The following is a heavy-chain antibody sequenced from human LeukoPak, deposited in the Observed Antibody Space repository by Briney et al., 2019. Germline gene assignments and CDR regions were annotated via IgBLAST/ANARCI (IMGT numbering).Heavy chain of an antibody. CDR1: GFTFDDCG. Sequence: GGSLRLSCAAPGFTFDDCGMAWVRQAPGKGLEWVSGLNWNGGTTGYADSVKGRFTISRDNAKNLLYLQMNSLRAEDTALYYCARSRGSGNYYYYYMDVWGKGTTVTVFS. CDR3: ARSRGSGNYYYYYMDV. V-gene: IGHV3-20*04. J-gene: IGHJ6*03. CDR2: LNWNGGTT. D-gene: IGHD3-10*01.